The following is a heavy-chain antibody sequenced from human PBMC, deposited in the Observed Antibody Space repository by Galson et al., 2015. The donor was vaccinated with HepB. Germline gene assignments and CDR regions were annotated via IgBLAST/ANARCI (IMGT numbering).Heavy chain of an antibody. CDR3: ARDRIVGGSPLDY. V-gene: IGHV3-23*01. Sequence: SLRLSCAASGFAFDSHAMSWVRQAPGRGLEWISGITGKGDSTFYADSVKGRFTVSKDNSNNMLYLQMNSLRAEDTAVYYCARDRIVGGSPLDYWGQGTLVTVSS. D-gene: IGHD1-26*01. J-gene: IGHJ4*02. CDR2: ITGKGDST. CDR1: GFAFDSHA.